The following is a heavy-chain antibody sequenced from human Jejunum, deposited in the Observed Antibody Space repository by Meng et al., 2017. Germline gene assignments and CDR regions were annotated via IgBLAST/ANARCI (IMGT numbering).Heavy chain of an antibody. CDR1: GFDFSNYW. D-gene: IGHD3-3*01. CDR3: VTSRNNSAFRAVFGPSYYGLDV. V-gene: IGHV3-7*01. Sequence: GESLKISCVASGFDFSNYWMSWVRQAPGKGPEWVANIKRDGSDKYYVDSVKGRFTVSRDNATTSLYLHINSLKVEDTAVYHCVTSRNNSAFRAVFGPSYYGLDVWGQGTTVTVSS. CDR2: IKRDGSDK. J-gene: IGHJ6*02.